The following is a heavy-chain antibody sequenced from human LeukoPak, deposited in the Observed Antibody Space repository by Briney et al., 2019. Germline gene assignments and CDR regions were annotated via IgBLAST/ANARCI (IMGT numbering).Heavy chain of an antibody. CDR2: ISGSGGST. CDR1: GFTFSSYA. J-gene: IGHJ5*02. D-gene: IGHD3-10*01. V-gene: IGHV3-23*01. Sequence: GGSLRLSCAASGFTFSSYAMSWVRQAPGKGLEWVSSISGSGGSTYYAGYVKGRFTISRDNSKNTLYLQMNSLRAEDTAVYYCAKSRYYGSGSYPFDPWGQGTLVTVAS. CDR3: AKSRYYGSGSYPFDP.